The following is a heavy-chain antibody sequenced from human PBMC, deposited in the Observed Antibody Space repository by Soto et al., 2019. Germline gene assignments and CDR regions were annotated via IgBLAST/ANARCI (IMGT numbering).Heavy chain of an antibody. J-gene: IGHJ5*02. CDR3: ARDLYYGSGSYWFDP. CDR1: GYTFTGYY. CDR2: INPNSGGT. D-gene: IGHD3-10*01. V-gene: IGHV1-2*02. Sequence: QVQLVQSGAEVKKPGASVKVSCKASGYTFTGYYMHWVRQAPGQGLEWMGWINPNSGGTNYAQKFQGRVTMTRDTSISTSYMELSRLRSDDTAVYYCARDLYYGSGSYWFDPWGQGTLVTVSS.